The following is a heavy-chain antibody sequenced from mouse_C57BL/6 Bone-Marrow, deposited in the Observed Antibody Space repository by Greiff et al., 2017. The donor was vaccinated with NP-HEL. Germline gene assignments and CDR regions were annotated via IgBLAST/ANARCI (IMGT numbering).Heavy chain of an antibody. CDR2: IYLGHGYT. Sequence: EVHLQESGAELVRPGSSVKFSFTTSFSPFPLYFLHFFTPSPSPFLSWLGYIYLGHGYTEYNEQFKGKATLTSDTSSSTAYMQLSSLTSEDSAIYFCARRGLGNYLDYWGQGTTHTVSS. CDR3: ARRGLGNYLDY. CDR1: FSPFPLYF. D-gene: IGHD2-2*01. J-gene: IGHJ2*01. V-gene: IGHV1-58*01.